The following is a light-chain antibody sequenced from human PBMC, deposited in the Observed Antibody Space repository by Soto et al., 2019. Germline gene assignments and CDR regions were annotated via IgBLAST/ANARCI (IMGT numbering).Light chain of an antibody. CDR3: SSFTSGGTWV. J-gene: IGLJ3*02. CDR2: EVN. Sequence: QSVLTQPASVSGSPGQSITISCTGTSSDIGGSNYVSWYQQHPGKAPKVMIYEVNNRPSGVSNRFSASKSGNTASLTISGLQAEDEATYYCSSFTSGGTWVFGGGTKLTVL. V-gene: IGLV2-14*03. CDR1: SSDIGGSNY.